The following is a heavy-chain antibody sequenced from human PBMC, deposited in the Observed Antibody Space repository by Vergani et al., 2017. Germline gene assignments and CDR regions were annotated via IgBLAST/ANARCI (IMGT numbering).Heavy chain of an antibody. CDR3: ARYFYSGDSDAFDI. J-gene: IGHJ3*02. Sequence: QVQLVQSGAEVKKPGSSVKVSCKASGGTFSSYAISWVRQAPGQGLEWMGRIIPILGIANYAQKFQGRVTITADKSTSTAYMELSSLRSEDTAVYYCARYFYSGDSDAFDIWGQGTMVTGSA. V-gene: IGHV1-69*04. CDR1: GGTFSSYA. D-gene: IGHD4-17*01. CDR2: IIPILGIA.